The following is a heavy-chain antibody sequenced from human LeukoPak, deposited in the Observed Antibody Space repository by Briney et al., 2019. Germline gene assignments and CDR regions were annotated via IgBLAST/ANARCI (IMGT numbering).Heavy chain of an antibody. CDR3: ARAPFDWLSRAEYYFDY. D-gene: IGHD3-9*01. Sequence: PGGSLRLSCAASGFTFNTYGMSWVRQPPGKGLEWIGSIYYSGSTYYNPSLKSRVTISVDTSKNQFSLKLSSVTAADTAVYYCARAPFDWLSRAEYYFDYWGQGTLVTVSS. CDR2: IYYSGST. CDR1: GFTFNTYG. J-gene: IGHJ4*02. V-gene: IGHV4-39*07.